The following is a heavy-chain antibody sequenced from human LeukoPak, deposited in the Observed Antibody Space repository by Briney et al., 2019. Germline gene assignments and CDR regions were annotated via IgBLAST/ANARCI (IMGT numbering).Heavy chain of an antibody. V-gene: IGHV1-46*01. CDR3: AILYDFWSGYPDAFDI. J-gene: IGHJ3*02. CDR2: INPSGGST. D-gene: IGHD3-3*01. CDR1: GYTFTSYY. Sequence: APVKVSCKASGYTFTSYYMHWVRQAPGQGLEWMGIINPSGGSTSYAQKFQGRVTMTRDTSTSTVYMELSSLRSEDTAVYYCAILYDFWSGYPDAFDIWGQGTMVTVSS.